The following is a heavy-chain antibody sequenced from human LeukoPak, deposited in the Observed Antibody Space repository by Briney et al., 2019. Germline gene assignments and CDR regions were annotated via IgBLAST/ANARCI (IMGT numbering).Heavy chain of an antibody. Sequence: GRSLRLSCAASGFTFSNHAIHWVRQAPGKGLEWVAVISYDGSNKYYADSVKGRFTISRDNSKNTLYLQMNSLRAEDTAVYYCAKDRSGLESSYYYYGMDVWGQGTTVTVSS. D-gene: IGHD1-1*01. CDR2: ISYDGSNK. CDR1: GFTFSNHA. V-gene: IGHV3-30*18. J-gene: IGHJ6*02. CDR3: AKDRSGLESSYYYYGMDV.